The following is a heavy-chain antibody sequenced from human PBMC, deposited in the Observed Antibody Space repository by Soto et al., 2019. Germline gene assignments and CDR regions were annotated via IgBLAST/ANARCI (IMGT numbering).Heavy chain of an antibody. CDR2: ISKSGDSA. CDR1: GFTFTTYA. J-gene: IGHJ5*02. V-gene: IGHV3-23*01. Sequence: GGSLRLSCSASGFTFTTYAMSWVRQAPGRGLDWVSGISKSGDSAYYADSVKGRFTISRDNSKNTLYLQMNNLRAEDTATYYCAKGSSLAALGGWHWFDPWGQGTLVTVSS. D-gene: IGHD2-15*01. CDR3: AKGSSLAALGGWHWFDP.